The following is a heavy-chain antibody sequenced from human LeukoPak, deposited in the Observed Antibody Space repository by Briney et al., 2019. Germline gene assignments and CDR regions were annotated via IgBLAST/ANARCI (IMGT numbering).Heavy chain of an antibody. CDR1: GYTFTSYG. J-gene: IGHJ5*02. V-gene: IGHV1-18*01. D-gene: IGHD6-19*01. CDR3: ARGAPIRVAVAATFDP. CDR2: ISAYNGHT. Sequence: ASVKVSCKASGYTFTSYGISWVRQAPGQGLEWMGWISAYNGHTNYAQKLQGRVTMTTDTSTSTAYMELRSLRSDDTAVYYCARGAPIRVAVAATFDPWGQGTLVTVPS.